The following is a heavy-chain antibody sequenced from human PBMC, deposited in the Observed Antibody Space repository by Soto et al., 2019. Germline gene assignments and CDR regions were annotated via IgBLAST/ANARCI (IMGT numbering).Heavy chain of an antibody. J-gene: IGHJ5*02. V-gene: IGHV3-48*01. CDR1: GLTFSSYS. CDR2: ISSSSSTI. CDR3: ARHPERIAEIGWFDP. D-gene: IGHD6-13*01. Sequence: LRLSCAASGLTFSSYSMNWVRQAPGKGLEWVSYISSSSSTIYYADSVKGRFTISRDNAKNSLYLQMNSLRVEDTAVYYCARHPERIAEIGWFDPWGQGTLVTVSS.